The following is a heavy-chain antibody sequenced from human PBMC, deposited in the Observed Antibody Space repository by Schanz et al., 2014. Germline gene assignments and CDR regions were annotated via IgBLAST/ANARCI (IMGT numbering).Heavy chain of an antibody. CDR3: AREYSSYGTVYY. CDR1: GFGFDDYA. Sequence: EVQLVESGGGVVRPGGSLRLSCAASGFGFDDYAMSWVRQAPGKGLEWVSGINWNGGSTGYADSVKGRFTISRDNSKNTLYLQMNSLRVEDTALYYCAREYSSYGTVYYWGQGTLVTVSS. D-gene: IGHD5-12*01. CDR2: INWNGGST. J-gene: IGHJ4*02. V-gene: IGHV3-20*04.